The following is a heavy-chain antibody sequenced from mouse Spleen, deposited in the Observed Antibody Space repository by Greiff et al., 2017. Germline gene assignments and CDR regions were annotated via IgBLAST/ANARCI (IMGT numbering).Heavy chain of an antibody. D-gene: IGHD2-10*02. CDR3: ARSKYGNYDY. V-gene: IGHV1-69*01. CDR2: IDTSDSYT. CDR1: GYTFTDYW. J-gene: IGHJ2*01. Sequence: VQLQQPGAELVMPGASVKMSCKASGYTFTDYWMHWVKQRPGQGLEWIGAIDTSDSYTSYNQKFKGKATLTVDESSSTAYMQLSSLTSEDSAVYYCARSKYGNYDYWGQGTTLTVSS.